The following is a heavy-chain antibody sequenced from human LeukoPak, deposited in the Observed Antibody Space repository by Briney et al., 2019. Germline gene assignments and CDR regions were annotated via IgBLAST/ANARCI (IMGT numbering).Heavy chain of an antibody. CDR2: ISSSSRDI. Sequence: PGGSLRLSCAASGXTFSTYSMSWVRQAPGKGLEWVSSISSSSRDIYYADSVRGRFSISRDNAKNSLYLQMNRLRAEDTAVYYCAREYGFWSGYLYSGMDVWGQGTTVTVSS. J-gene: IGHJ6*02. V-gene: IGHV3-21*01. CDR1: GXTFSTYS. D-gene: IGHD3-3*01. CDR3: AREYGFWSGYLYSGMDV.